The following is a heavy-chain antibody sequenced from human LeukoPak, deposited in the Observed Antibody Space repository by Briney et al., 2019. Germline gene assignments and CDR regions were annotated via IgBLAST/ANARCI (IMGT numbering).Heavy chain of an antibody. CDR3: AKDRVAWSFFPKELDY. Sequence: PGRSLRLSCAASGFTFNTYGVHWVRQAPGKGLEWVAVISYDSNNKFYAGSVKGRFTISRDNPKNTVYLEMNNLRTEDTAVYHCAKDRVAWSFFPKELDYWGQGTLVTVSS. V-gene: IGHV3-30*18. CDR2: ISYDSNNK. J-gene: IGHJ4*02. D-gene: IGHD3-10*01. CDR1: GFTFNTYG.